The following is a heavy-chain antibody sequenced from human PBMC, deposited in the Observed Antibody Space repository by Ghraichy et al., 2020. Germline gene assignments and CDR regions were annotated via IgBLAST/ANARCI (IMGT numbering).Heavy chain of an antibody. CDR2: MSGSGGSI. J-gene: IGHJ3*02. CDR3: AKDRDYYDSDGYYMADDAFDI. V-gene: IGHV3-23*01. D-gene: IGHD3-22*01. Sequence: GGSLRLSCAASGFTFSSYAMSWVRQAPGKGLEWVSGMSGSGGSIYYADSVKGRFTISRDNSKNTLYLQMNSLRAEDTAVYYCAKDRDYYDSDGYYMADDAFDIWGQGKMVTVSS. CDR1: GFTFSSYA.